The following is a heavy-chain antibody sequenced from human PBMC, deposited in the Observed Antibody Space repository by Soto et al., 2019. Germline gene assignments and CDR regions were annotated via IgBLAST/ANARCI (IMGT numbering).Heavy chain of an antibody. J-gene: IGHJ4*02. CDR3: ARDTSSWYRVDY. D-gene: IGHD6-13*01. Sequence: ASVKVSCKASGYTFTSYCIHWVRQAPGQGLEWMGIINPDGGTTSYAQKFQGRITMTRDTSTSTLYMELSSLTSDDTAVYYCARDTSSWYRVDYWGQGSLVTVSS. CDR2: INPDGGTT. V-gene: IGHV1-46*01. CDR1: GYTFTSYC.